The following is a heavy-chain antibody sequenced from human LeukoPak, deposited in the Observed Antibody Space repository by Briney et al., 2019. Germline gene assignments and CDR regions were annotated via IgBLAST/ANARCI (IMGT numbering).Heavy chain of an antibody. D-gene: IGHD6-6*01. CDR3: AREDSSSIAAFDI. CDR2: FDPKDGDT. J-gene: IGHJ3*02. V-gene: IGHV1-24*01. Sequence: ASVKVSCKVSGYTLTELSVHWVRQAPGKGLEWMGNFDPKDGDTSYAQKFQGRVTMTRDTSTSTVSMELSSLRSEDTAVYYCAREDSSSIAAFDIWGQGTMVTVSS. CDR1: GYTLTELS.